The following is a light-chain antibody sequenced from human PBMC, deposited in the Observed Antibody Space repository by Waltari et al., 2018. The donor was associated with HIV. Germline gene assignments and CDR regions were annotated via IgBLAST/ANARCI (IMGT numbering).Light chain of an antibody. CDR3: CSYTGSSTRRPYV. J-gene: IGLJ1*01. CDR1: SSDVGSYNL. Sequence: QSALTQPASVSGSPGQSITISCTGTSSDVGSYNLVSWYQQHPGKAPKVIIYEGSKRAAGVSQRFSGSKSGNTASLTIAGLQAEDEADYYCCSYTGSSTRRPYVFGTGTKVTVL. CDR2: EGS. V-gene: IGLV2-23*01.